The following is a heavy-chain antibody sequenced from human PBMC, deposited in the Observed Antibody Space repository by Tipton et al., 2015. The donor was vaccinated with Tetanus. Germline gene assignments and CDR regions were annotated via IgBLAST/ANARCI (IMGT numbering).Heavy chain of an antibody. CDR2: ISSSGSTI. CDR1: GFTFSDYY. Sequence: QLVQSGGGLVKPGGSLRLSCAASGFTFSDYYMSWIRQAPGKGLEWVSYISSSGSTIYYADSVKGRFTISRDNAKNSLYLQMNSLRAEDAAVYYCARPYGSGSDDAFDIWGQGTMVTVSS. D-gene: IGHD3-10*01. J-gene: IGHJ3*02. V-gene: IGHV3-11*01. CDR3: ARPYGSGSDDAFDI.